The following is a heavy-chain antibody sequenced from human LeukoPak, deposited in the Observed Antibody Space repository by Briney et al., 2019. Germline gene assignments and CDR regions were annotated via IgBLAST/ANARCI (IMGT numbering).Heavy chain of an antibody. J-gene: IGHJ4*02. V-gene: IGHV3-23*01. D-gene: IGHD3-10*02. Sequence: GGSLRLSCAASGFPFSRWAMTWVRQAPGKGLEWVSVIGGSGTDTDYADSVKGRFTISRDNSKNTLYLQMNSLRAEDTAIYYCAALSSLVRGLDYWGQGTLVTVSS. CDR2: IGGSGTDT. CDR3: AALSSLVRGLDY. CDR1: GFPFSRWA.